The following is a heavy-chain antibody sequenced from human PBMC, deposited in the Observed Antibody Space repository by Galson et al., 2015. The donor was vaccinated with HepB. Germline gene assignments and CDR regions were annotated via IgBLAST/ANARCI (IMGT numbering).Heavy chain of an antibody. D-gene: IGHD6-13*01. J-gene: IGHJ4*02. V-gene: IGHV3-23*01. CDR2: ISGSGGST. Sequence: SLRLSCAASGFTFSSYAMSWVRQAPGKGLEWVSAISGSGGSTYYADSVKGRFTTSRDNSKNTLYLQMNSLRAEDTAVYYCARSPSAAPWVYWGQGTLVTVSS. CDR1: GFTFSSYA. CDR3: ARSPSAAPWVY.